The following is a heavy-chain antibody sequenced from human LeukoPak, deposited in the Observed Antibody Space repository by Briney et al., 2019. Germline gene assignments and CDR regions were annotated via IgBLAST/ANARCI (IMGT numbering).Heavy chain of an antibody. CDR3: ARGGSGYPRRQPNSEFDY. J-gene: IGHJ4*02. CDR1: GYTFTGYY. CDR2: INPNSGGT. D-gene: IGHD3-22*01. Sequence: ASVKVSCKASGYTFTGYYMHWVRQAPGQGLEWMGWINPNSGGTNYAQKFQGRVTMTRDTSISTAYMELRSLRSDDTAVYYCARGGSGYPRRQPNSEFDYWGQGTLVTVSS. V-gene: IGHV1-2*02.